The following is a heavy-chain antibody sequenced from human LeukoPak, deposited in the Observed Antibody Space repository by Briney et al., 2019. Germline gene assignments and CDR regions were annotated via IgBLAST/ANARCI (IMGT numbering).Heavy chain of an antibody. D-gene: IGHD1-26*01. CDR1: GYSFSRYG. V-gene: IGHV1-18*01. J-gene: IGHJ5*02. Sequence: ASVKVSCKASGYSFSRYGISWVRQAPGQGLEWMGWISTYNGNTNYAQKFQGRVTMTTDTSTNTAYMELRSLRSDDTAVYYCARDPRVVGATEWFDPWGQGTLVTVSS. CDR2: ISTYNGNT. CDR3: ARDPRVVGATEWFDP.